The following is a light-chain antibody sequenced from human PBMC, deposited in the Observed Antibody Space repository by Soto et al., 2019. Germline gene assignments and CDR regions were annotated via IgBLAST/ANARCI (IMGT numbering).Light chain of an antibody. CDR3: QQYGSSLVT. Sequence: EIVLTQSPGTLSLSPGERATLTCRASQSVTSSYLAWYQQKPGQAPRLLMYGASSRATGIPDRFSGSGSGTDFTLTISRLEPEDFAVYYCQQYGSSLVTFGPGTTVDIK. CDR1: QSVTSSY. J-gene: IGKJ3*01. V-gene: IGKV3-20*01. CDR2: GAS.